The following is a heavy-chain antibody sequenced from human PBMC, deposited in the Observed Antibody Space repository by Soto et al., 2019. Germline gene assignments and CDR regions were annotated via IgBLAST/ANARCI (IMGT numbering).Heavy chain of an antibody. J-gene: IGHJ5*02. CDR3: ARGHSSSWRGSNWFDP. CDR2: INHSGST. D-gene: IGHD6-13*01. CDR1: GGSFSGYY. V-gene: IGHV4-34*01. Sequence: TSETLSLTCAVYGGSFSGYYWSWIRQPPGKGLEWIGEINHSGSTNYNPSLKSRVTISVDTSKNQFSLKLSSVTAADTAVYYCARGHSSSWRGSNWFDPWGQGTLVTVSS.